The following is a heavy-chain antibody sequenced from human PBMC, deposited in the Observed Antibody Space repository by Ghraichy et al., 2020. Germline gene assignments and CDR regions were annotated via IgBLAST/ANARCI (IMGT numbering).Heavy chain of an antibody. CDR2: IYYSGST. V-gene: IGHV4-59*01. Sequence: SQTLSLTCTVSGGSISSYYWSWIRQPPGKGLEWIGYIYYSGSTNYNPSLKSRVTISVDTSKNQFSLKLSSVTAGDTAVYYCARDRGIAAAGIEYYYYYYGMDVWGQGTTVTVSS. J-gene: IGHJ6*02. CDR3: ARDRGIAAAGIEYYYYYYGMDV. D-gene: IGHD6-13*01. CDR1: GGSISSYY.